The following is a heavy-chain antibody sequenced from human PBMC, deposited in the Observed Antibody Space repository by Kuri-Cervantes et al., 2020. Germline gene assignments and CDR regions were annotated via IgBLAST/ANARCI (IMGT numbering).Heavy chain of an antibody. V-gene: IGHV3-23*01. Sequence: ETLSLTCAASGFTFSSYAMSWVRQAPGKGLEWVSAISGSGGSTYYADSVKGRFTISRDNSKNTLYLQMSSLRAEDTAVYYCAKRNDYGDYGDHYYYYYGMDVWGQGTTVTVSS. CDR3: AKRNDYGDYGDHYYYYYGMDV. CDR2: ISGSGGST. CDR1: GFTFSSYA. D-gene: IGHD4-17*01. J-gene: IGHJ6*02.